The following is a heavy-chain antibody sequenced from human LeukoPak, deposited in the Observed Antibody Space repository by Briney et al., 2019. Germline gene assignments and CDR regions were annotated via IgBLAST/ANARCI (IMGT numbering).Heavy chain of an antibody. J-gene: IGHJ4*02. Sequence: PGGSLRLSCAASGFTFSDYYMSWIRQAPGKGLEGVSYISSSSSYTNYADSVKGRFTISRDNAKNSLYLQMNSLRAEDTAVYYCARAGYNYGYDYWGQGTLVTVSS. V-gene: IGHV3-11*05. CDR2: ISSSSSYT. CDR1: GFTFSDYY. D-gene: IGHD5-18*01. CDR3: ARAGYNYGYDY.